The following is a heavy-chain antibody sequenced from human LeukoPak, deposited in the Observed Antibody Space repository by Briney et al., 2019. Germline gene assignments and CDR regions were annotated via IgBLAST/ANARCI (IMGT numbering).Heavy chain of an antibody. CDR3: AKDRTYGYSSSPHFDP. J-gene: IGHJ5*02. CDR1: GFTFDDYA. V-gene: IGHV3-9*01. CDR2: ISWNSGGI. D-gene: IGHD6-13*01. Sequence: PGGSLRLSCAASGFTFDDYAMHWVRQAPGKGLEWVSGISWNSGGIAYADSVKGRFTISRDNAKNSLYLQMNSLAEDTALYYCAKDRTYGYSSSPHFDPWGQGTLVTVSS.